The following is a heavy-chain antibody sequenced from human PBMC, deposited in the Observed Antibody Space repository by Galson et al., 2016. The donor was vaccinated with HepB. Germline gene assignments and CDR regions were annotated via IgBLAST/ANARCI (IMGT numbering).Heavy chain of an antibody. V-gene: IGHV3-21*01. J-gene: IGHJ6*03. Sequence: SLRLSCAASGFTFSSYALTWVRQAPGKGLEWVSSISGSYYTNYADSVKGRFTISRDNAKNSVYLQINSLRAEDTAVYYCASDTLVVSRGVIFYMDVWGKGTTVTVAS. CDR1: GFTFSSYA. CDR2: ISGSYYT. D-gene: IGHD3-10*01. CDR3: ASDTLVVSRGVIFYMDV.